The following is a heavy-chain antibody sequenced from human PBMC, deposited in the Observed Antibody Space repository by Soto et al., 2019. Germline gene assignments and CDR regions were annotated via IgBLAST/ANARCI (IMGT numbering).Heavy chain of an antibody. J-gene: IGHJ4*02. CDR1: GGSIYTGGFY. V-gene: IGHV4-31*03. D-gene: IGHD1-26*01. Sequence: QVQLQESGPGLMKPSQTLSLTCTVSGGSIYTGGFYWSWIRQLPGKGLEWLGYIYYTGSTQYTPSLKSRLTISTDTSDNQFSLRLTSVTAADTAVYYCATSLVTSRTRVDYWGQGTLVTVSS. CDR2: IYYTGST. CDR3: ATSLVTSRTRVDY.